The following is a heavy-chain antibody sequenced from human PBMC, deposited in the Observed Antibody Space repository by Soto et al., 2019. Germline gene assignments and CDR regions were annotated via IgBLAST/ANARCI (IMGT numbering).Heavy chain of an antibody. CDR2: INHSGST. D-gene: IGHD3-22*01. CDR1: GGSFIGYY. V-gene: IGHV4-34*01. Sequence: PSETLSLTCAFYGGSFIGYYWSWIRQPPGKGLEWIGEINHSGSTNYNPSLKSRVTTSVDTSKNQFSLKLSSVTAADTAVYYCARGYGPRMIVVPRRSYYFDYWGQGTLVTVSS. CDR3: ARGYGPRMIVVPRRSYYFDY. J-gene: IGHJ4*02.